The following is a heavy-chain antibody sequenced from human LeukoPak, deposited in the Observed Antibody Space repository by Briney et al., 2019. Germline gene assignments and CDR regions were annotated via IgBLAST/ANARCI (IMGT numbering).Heavy chain of an antibody. CDR1: RGTFSRYA. D-gene: IGHD1-26*01. CDR2: IIPILGIE. Sequence: SVKVSCKASRGTFSRYAISWVRQSPGQGLEWMGRIIPILGIENYAQRFQDRVTITADKSTSTAYMELSSLKSEDTAVYYCAREVVGILGGTTTAGLDYWGQGALVTVSS. J-gene: IGHJ4*02. V-gene: IGHV1-69*04. CDR3: AREVVGILGGTTTAGLDY.